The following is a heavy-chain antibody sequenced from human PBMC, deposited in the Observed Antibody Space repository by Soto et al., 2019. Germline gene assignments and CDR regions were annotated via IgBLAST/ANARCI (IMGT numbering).Heavy chain of an antibody. Sequence: PSETMSLTCTVSDGSLSSDTSYYVWIRPPPGRGLEWIGSIYYSGSTYYNLSLKSRVTLSVDASNNQLSLKLNSVTAADTAVYYCAIYCRSTSCLRRAFDICGQVTMVT. J-gene: IGHJ3*02. CDR2: IYYSGST. V-gene: IGHV4-39*01. D-gene: IGHD2-2*01. CDR3: AIYCRSTSCLRRAFDI. CDR1: DGSLSSDTSY.